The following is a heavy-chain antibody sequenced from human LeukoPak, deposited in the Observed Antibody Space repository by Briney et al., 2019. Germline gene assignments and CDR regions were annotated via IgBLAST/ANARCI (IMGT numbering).Heavy chain of an antibody. Sequence: GASVKVSCKASGYTFTSYDINWGRQATGQGLEWMGWMNPNSGNTGYAQKFQGRVTMTRNTSISTAYMELSSLRSEDTAVYYCARRMIVGNWFDPWGQGTLVTVSS. CDR1: GYTFTSYD. CDR3: ARRMIVGNWFDP. CDR2: MNPNSGNT. V-gene: IGHV1-8*01. D-gene: IGHD3-22*01. J-gene: IGHJ5*02.